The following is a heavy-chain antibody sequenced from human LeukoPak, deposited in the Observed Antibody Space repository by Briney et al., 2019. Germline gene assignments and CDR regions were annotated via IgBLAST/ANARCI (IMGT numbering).Heavy chain of an antibody. D-gene: IGHD4-17*01. Sequence: GGSLRLSCAASGFTFSSYAMSSVRQAPGKGLEWVSAISGSGGSTYYADSVKGRFTISRDNSKNTLYLQMNSLRAEDTAVYYCAKALGITVTTPDAFDIWGQGTMVTVSS. V-gene: IGHV3-23*01. CDR2: ISGSGGST. CDR1: GFTFSSYA. CDR3: AKALGITVTTPDAFDI. J-gene: IGHJ3*02.